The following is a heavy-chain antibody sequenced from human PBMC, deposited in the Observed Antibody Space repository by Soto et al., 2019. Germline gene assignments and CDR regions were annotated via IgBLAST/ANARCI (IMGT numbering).Heavy chain of an antibody. D-gene: IGHD5-18*01. CDR2: IYHSGST. V-gene: IGHV4-30-2*01. CDR1: GGSISSGGYS. Sequence: PSETLSLTCAGSGGSISSGGYSWSWIRQPPGKGLEWIGYIYHSGSTYYNPSLKSRVTISVDRSKNQFSLKLSSVTAADTAVYYCARVSTAMVTLDYWGQGTLVTVSS. J-gene: IGHJ4*02. CDR3: ARVSTAMVTLDY.